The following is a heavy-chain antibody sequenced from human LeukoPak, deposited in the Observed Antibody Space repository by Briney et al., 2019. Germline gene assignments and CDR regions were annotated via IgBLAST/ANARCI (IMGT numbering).Heavy chain of an antibody. CDR2: INPSGGST. CDR3: ARWAAVVYDSSGYHSGD. Sequence: ASVKVSCKASGYTFTSYYMHWVRQAPGQGLEWMGIINPSGGSTSYAQKFQGRVTMTRNTSISTAYMELSSLRSEDTAVYYCARWAAVVYDSSGYHSGDWGQGTLVTVSS. D-gene: IGHD3-22*01. J-gene: IGHJ4*02. V-gene: IGHV1-46*01. CDR1: GYTFTSYY.